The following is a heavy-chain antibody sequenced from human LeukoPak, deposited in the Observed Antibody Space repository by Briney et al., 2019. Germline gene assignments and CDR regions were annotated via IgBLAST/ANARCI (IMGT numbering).Heavy chain of an antibody. V-gene: IGHV3-30*18. CDR3: AKAPGPYYYGMDV. CDR2: ISYDGSNE. Sequence: GGSLRLSCAASGFTFSTFGMHWVRQAPGKGLEWVAVISYDGSNEYYADSVKGRFTISRDNSKNTLYLQMNSLRPEDTAVYYCAKAPGPYYYGMDVWGQGTTVTVSS. CDR1: GFTFSTFG. J-gene: IGHJ6*02.